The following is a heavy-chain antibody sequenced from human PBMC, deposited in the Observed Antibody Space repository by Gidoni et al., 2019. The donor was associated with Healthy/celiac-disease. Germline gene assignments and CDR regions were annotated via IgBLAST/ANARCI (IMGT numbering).Heavy chain of an antibody. CDR1: GYTFTSYG. J-gene: IGHJ4*02. CDR2: NSAYNGNT. CDR3: ARDPDIVVVPAAMGY. Sequence: QVQLVQSGAEVKKPGASVKVSCKASGYTFTSYGISWARQAPGQGLEWMGWNSAYNGNTNYAQKLQGRVTMTTDTSTSTAYMELRSLRSDDTAVYYCARDPDIVVVPAAMGYWGQGTLVTVSS. V-gene: IGHV1-18*01. D-gene: IGHD2-2*01.